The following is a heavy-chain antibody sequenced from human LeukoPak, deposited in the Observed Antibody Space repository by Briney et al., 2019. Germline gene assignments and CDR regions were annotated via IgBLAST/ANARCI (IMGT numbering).Heavy chain of an antibody. CDR1: GFTFNNYG. V-gene: IGHV3-30*02. CDR2: IRYNGNNQ. J-gene: IGHJ4*02. Sequence: GGSLRLSCAASGFTFNNYGMHWVRQAPGKGLEWVALIRYNGNNQYYADSVKGRFTISRDNSKNTLYLQMNSLKGDDTAVYYCARGPTWIQPKYFDYWGQGTLVTVSS. CDR3: ARGPTWIQPKYFDY. D-gene: IGHD5-18*01.